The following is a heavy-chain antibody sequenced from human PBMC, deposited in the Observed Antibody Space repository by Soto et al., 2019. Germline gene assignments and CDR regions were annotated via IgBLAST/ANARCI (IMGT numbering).Heavy chain of an antibody. CDR3: AKEWAGDAFDI. D-gene: IGHD6-19*01. V-gene: IGHV3-23*01. CDR1: GFSFSTSA. J-gene: IGHJ3*02. CDR2: ISFTGGTT. Sequence: EGQPLDSGGGLVQPGGSLRLSCAASGFSFSTSAMTWVRQAPGQGLEWVSYISFTGGTTYYADSVKGRLTISRDNSKNTLYLQMTSLRAEDTAIYFCAKEWAGDAFDIWGQGTMVTVSS.